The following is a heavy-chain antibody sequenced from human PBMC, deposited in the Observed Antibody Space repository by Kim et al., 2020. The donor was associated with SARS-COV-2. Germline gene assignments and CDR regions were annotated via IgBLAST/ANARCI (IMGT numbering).Heavy chain of an antibody. V-gene: IGHV3-74*01. CDR2: INSDGSST. CDR1: GFTFSSYW. D-gene: IGHD3-3*01. CDR3: ARVAGFTIFGVVPGNYYYMDV. J-gene: IGHJ6*03. Sequence: GGSLRLSCAASGFTFSSYWMHWVRQAPGKGLVWVSRINSDGSSTSYADSVKGRFTISRDNAKNTLYLQMNSLRAEDMAVYYCARVAGFTIFGVVPGNYYYMDVWGKGTTVTVSS.